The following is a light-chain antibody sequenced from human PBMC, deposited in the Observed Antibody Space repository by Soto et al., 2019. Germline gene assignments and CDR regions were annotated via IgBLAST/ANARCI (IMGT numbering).Light chain of an antibody. CDR3: QQYHGYPWT. J-gene: IGKJ1*01. Sequence: DIQLTQSPSFLSASVGDRVSITCRASQGIGSYLAWYQQKPGKAPNLLIYAASTLQSGVPSRFSGSGSGTEYTLTISSLQPDDFATYFCQQYHGYPWTFSQGTKVDIK. CDR1: QGIGSY. V-gene: IGKV1-9*01. CDR2: AAS.